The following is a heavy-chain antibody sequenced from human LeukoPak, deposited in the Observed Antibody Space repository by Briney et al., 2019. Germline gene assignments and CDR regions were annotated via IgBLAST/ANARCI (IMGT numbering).Heavy chain of an antibody. CDR1: GYTFTSYN. Sequence: ASVKVSCKASGYTFTSYNINWVRQATGQGLEWMGWMNPNSGNTGYAQKFQGRVTITRNTSISTAYMELSSLRSEDTAVYYCALDLRTFYSSGWPPNHAFDIWGQGTMVTVSS. D-gene: IGHD6-19*01. CDR3: ALDLRTFYSSGWPPNHAFDI. V-gene: IGHV1-8*03. J-gene: IGHJ3*02. CDR2: MNPNSGNT.